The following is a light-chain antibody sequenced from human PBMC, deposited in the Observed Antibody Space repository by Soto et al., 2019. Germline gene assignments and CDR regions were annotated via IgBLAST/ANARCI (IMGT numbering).Light chain of an antibody. CDR2: GAS. CDR1: QSVSSN. CDR3: QQYGNSPQT. V-gene: IGKV3-20*01. J-gene: IGKJ1*01. Sequence: EIVMTQSPATLSVSPGERATLSCRASQSVSSNLSWYQQKRGQAPRLLIYGASSSATGIPNRFSGSGSGTDFTLTISRLEPEDFAVYYCQQYGNSPQTFGQGTKVDTK.